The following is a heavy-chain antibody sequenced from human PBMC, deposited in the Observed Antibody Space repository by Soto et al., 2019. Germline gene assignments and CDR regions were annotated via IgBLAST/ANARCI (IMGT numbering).Heavy chain of an antibody. CDR1: GASINSGGYY. CDR2: IYFTGNT. Sequence: SDTLSPTCTVSGASINSGGYYWNWVRLLPGRGLEWIGYIYFTGNTYYNPSLESRVTISLDTPQNQFSLELNSVSAADTAGYYCVSGDACGVLLDYWGQGAPVTTSS. V-gene: IGHV4-31*03. D-gene: IGHD2-21*02. J-gene: IGHJ4*02. CDR3: VSGDACGVLLDY.